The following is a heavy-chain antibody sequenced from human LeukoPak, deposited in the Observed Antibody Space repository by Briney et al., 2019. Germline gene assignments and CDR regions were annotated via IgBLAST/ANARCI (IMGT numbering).Heavy chain of an antibody. J-gene: IGHJ4*02. D-gene: IGHD5-12*01. CDR2: IWGNGETT. Sequence: GGSLRLSCAASGFTFSTHSIIWVRQAPRKGLEWVSVIWGNGETTYYADSVKGRFTISRDNSMNMVYLQMNSLRVEDTAIYYCAKDQRPDSGYDIDYWGQGTLVTVSS. CDR1: GFTFSTHS. V-gene: IGHV3-23*01. CDR3: AKDQRPDSGYDIDY.